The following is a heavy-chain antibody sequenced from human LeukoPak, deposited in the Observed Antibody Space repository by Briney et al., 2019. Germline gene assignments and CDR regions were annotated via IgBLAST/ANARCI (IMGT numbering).Heavy chain of an antibody. Sequence: SVKVSCKASGGTFSSYAISWVRQAPGQGLEWMGRIIPIFGTANYAQKFQGRVTITADESTSTAYMELSSLRSEDTAVYYCARGTYYGDKRGRLNWFDPWGQGTLVTVSS. J-gene: IGHJ5*02. V-gene: IGHV1-69*13. CDR1: GGTFSSYA. CDR3: ARGTYYGDKRGRLNWFDP. CDR2: IIPIFGTA. D-gene: IGHD4-17*01.